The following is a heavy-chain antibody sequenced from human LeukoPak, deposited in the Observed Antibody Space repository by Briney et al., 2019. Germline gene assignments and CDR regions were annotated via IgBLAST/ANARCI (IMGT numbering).Heavy chain of an antibody. J-gene: IGHJ6*02. V-gene: IGHV4-34*01. CDR3: ASSQSRGSWSNYYGMDV. Sequence: PSETLSLTCAVYGGSFSGYYWSWIRQPPGKGLEWIGEINHSGSTNYNPSLKSRVTISVDTSKNQFSLKLSSVTAADTAVYYCASSQSRGSWSNYYGMDVWGQGTTVTVSS. CDR1: GGSFSGYY. CDR2: INHSGST. D-gene: IGHD6-13*01.